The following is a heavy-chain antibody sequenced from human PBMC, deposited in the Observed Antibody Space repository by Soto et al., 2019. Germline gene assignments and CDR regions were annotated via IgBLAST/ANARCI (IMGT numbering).Heavy chain of an antibody. V-gene: IGHV3-7*03. CDR1: GLTFSGHW. D-gene: IGHD2-21*02. Sequence: GGSLRLSCAASGLTFSGHWMTWVRQTPGKGLEWVASIKPDGSEKSYVDSVKGRFTISRDNAKNSLFLQMDSLRAEDTAVYYCASRPSGMTYHAVFDFWGQGTLVTV. CDR2: IKPDGSEK. CDR3: ASRPSGMTYHAVFDF. J-gene: IGHJ4*02.